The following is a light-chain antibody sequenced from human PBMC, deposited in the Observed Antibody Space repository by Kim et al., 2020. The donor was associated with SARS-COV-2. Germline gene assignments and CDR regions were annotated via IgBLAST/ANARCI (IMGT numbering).Light chain of an antibody. CDR2: EES. J-gene: IGLJ3*02. Sequence: GKTITISCTGSSGSIARNDVQWYQQRPGSAPTTVIYEESKRPSGVPDRFSGSIDTASNSASLTISGLKTEDEADYYCQSYDNGNQVFGGGTQLTVL. V-gene: IGLV6-57*02. CDR1: SGSIARND. CDR3: QSYDNGNQV.